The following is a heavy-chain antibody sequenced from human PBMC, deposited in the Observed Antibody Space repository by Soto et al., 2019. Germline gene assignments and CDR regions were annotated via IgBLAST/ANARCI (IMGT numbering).Heavy chain of an antibody. CDR1: GGSISSYY. CDR3: AIHSRCTVTGRFFDY. CDR2: IYYSGST. D-gene: IGHD4-17*01. Sequence: PSETLSLTCTVSGGSISSYYWSWIRQPPGKGLEWIGYIYYSGSTNYNPSLKSRVTISVDTSKNQFSLKLSSVTAADTAVYYCAIHSRCTVTGRFFDYWGQGTLVTVCS. V-gene: IGHV4-59*08. J-gene: IGHJ4*02.